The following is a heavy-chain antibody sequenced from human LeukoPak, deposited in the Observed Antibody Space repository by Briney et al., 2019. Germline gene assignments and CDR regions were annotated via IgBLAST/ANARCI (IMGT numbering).Heavy chain of an antibody. V-gene: IGHV3-48*01. CDR2: ISSSSSTI. D-gene: IGHD5-18*01. CDR3: ARDRWGYSYGGD. J-gene: IGHJ4*02. Sequence: GSLRLSCAASGFTFSSYSMNWVRQAPGKGLEWVSYISSSSSTIYYADSVKGRFTISRDNAKNSLYLQMNSLRAEDTALYYCARDRWGYSYGGDWGQGTLVTVSS. CDR1: GFTFSSYS.